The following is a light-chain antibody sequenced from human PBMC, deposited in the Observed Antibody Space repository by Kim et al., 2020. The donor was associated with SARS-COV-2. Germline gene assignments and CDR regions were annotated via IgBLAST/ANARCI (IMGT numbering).Light chain of an antibody. Sequence: DHIGSKSVKWYQQKPGQAPVLVIYNDSDRPSGIPERFSGSNFGAPAHLTISRVAAGDAAAYYCPVWDSDSDHWVFG. CDR3: PVWDSDSDHWV. CDR1: HIGSKS. V-gene: IGLV3-21*04. J-gene: IGLJ2*01. CDR2: NDS.